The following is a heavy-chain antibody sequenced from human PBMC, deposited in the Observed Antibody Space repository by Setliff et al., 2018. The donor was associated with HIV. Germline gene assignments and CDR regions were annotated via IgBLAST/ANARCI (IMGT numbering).Heavy chain of an antibody. D-gene: IGHD4-17*01. J-gene: IGHJ3*01. CDR3: ARDPTARGDAFDV. CDR2: ISSSSSYI. CDR1: GFTFKSYS. V-gene: IGHV3-21*01. Sequence: GGSLRLSCEASGFTFKSYSINWVRQAPGQGLEWVSSISSSSSYIYYADSVKGRFTISRDNAKNSLFLQMNSLRAEDTAVYYCARDPTARGDAFDVWGQGTMVTVSS.